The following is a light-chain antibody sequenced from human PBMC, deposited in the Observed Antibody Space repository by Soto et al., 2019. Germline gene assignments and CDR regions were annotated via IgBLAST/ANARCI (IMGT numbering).Light chain of an antibody. CDR1: QSVSSN. J-gene: IGKJ5*01. CDR2: GAF. Sequence: ESVMTQSPVIITVSPGERATLSCGDSQSVSSNLAWYQQKPGQAPSLLIYGAFTRATGIPARFSGTGSGTEFTLTISSLQSEDFAVYYCQQYNNWPLITFGLGTRLEL. V-gene: IGKV3-15*01. CDR3: QQYNNWPLIT.